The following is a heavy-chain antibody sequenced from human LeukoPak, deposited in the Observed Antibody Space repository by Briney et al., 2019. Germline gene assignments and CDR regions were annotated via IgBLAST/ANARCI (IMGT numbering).Heavy chain of an antibody. CDR2: IYPGDSDT. CDR3: ATPQHYGGTRFDY. V-gene: IGHV5-51*01. D-gene: IGHD4-23*01. CDR1: GYRVSSYW. Sequence: GESLKISCKASGYRVSSYWIGWGRQMPGKGLEWMGIIYPGDSDTTYGPSFQGQVTISADTSISTAYLQWSSLKASDTAIYYRATPQHYGGTRFDYWGQGTLVTVSS. J-gene: IGHJ4*02.